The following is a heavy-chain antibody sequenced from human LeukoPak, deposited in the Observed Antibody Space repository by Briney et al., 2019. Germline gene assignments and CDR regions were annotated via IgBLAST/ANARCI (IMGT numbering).Heavy chain of an antibody. Sequence: PGGSLRLSCAASGFTFSSYSMNWVRQAPGKGLEWVSYISSSSSTIYYADSVKGRFTISRDNAKNSLYLQMNSLRAADTAVYYCARSPGYYFDYWGQGTLVTVAS. CDR2: ISSSSSTI. CDR3: ARSPGYYFDY. J-gene: IGHJ4*02. V-gene: IGHV3-48*01. CDR1: GFTFSSYS.